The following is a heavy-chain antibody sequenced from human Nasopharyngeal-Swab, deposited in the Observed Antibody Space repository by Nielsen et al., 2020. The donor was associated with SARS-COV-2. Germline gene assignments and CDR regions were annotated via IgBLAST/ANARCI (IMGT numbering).Heavy chain of an antibody. J-gene: IGHJ4*02. CDR3: SRQVIMGGVGIDV. V-gene: IGHV1-46*01. CDR2: INPSGDRT. Sequence: WGRQEPGQGREWIGLINPSGDRTRSGQKFEDRVTMTMYMSTATVYLGGASLTSYDTAVYFCSRQVIMGGVGIDVWGQGTLVTVSS. D-gene: IGHD3-3*01.